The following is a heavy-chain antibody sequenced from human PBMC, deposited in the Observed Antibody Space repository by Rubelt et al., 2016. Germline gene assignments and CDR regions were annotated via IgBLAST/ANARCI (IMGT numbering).Heavy chain of an antibody. CDR1: GASISSSPYY. Sequence: QLQLQESGPGLVKPSETLSLTCTVSGASISSSPYYWAWIRQPPGKGLEWIGSIYHSGGTYYNPSLKSRVTISVDTSKNQFARKLSSVTASDTAVYYCGRRPPSSASVPDYWGQGTLVTVSS. CDR2: IYHSGGT. CDR3: GRRPPSSASVPDY. V-gene: IGHV4-39*07. D-gene: IGHD6-6*01. J-gene: IGHJ4*02.